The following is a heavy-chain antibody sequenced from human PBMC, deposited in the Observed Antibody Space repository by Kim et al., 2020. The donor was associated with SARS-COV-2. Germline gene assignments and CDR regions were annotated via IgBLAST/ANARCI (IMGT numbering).Heavy chain of an antibody. CDR1: GFTFSSYA. D-gene: IGHD3-9*01. CDR3: AKDRWGLTGCVDY. CDR2: ISGSGGST. J-gene: IGHJ4*02. Sequence: LSLTCAASGFTFSSYAMSWVRQAPGKGLEWVSAISGSGGSTYYADSVKGRFTISRDNSKNTLYLQMNSLRAEDTAVYYCAKDRWGLTGCVDYWGQGTLVTVSS. V-gene: IGHV3-23*01.